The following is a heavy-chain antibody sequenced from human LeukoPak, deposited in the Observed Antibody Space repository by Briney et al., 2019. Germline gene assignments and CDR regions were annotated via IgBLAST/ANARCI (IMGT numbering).Heavy chain of an antibody. J-gene: IGHJ6*03. V-gene: IGHV3-21*01. Sequence: NPGGSLRLSCAASGFTFSSYSMNWVRQAPGKGLEWVSSISSSSSYIYYADSVKGRFTISRDNAKNSLYLQTNSLRAEDTAVYYCARDMDYPVEYYYYYMDVWGKGTTVTVSS. D-gene: IGHD3/OR15-3a*01. CDR3: ARDMDYPVEYYYYYMDV. CDR2: ISSSSSYI. CDR1: GFTFSSYS.